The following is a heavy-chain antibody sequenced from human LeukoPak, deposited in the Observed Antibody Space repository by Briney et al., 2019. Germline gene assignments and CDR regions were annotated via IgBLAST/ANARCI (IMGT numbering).Heavy chain of an antibody. CDR2: INPGGGDT. V-gene: IGHV1-46*02. CDR3: ARGPRGQRFDY. D-gene: IGHD1-1*01. CDR1: GYTFNTYY. Sequence: ASVKVSCKASGYTFNTYYIHWVRQTPGQGLEWMGLINPGGGDTSYAQNLQGRVTMTRDTSTSTVYLELSNLRSEDTAVYSCARGPRGQRFDYWGQGTLVTVSS. J-gene: IGHJ4*02.